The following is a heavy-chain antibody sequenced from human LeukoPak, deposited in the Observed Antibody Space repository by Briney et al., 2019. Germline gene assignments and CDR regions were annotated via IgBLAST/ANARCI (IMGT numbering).Heavy chain of an antibody. D-gene: IGHD6-6*01. J-gene: IGHJ4*02. Sequence: ASVKVSCKASGYTFTSYGISWVRQAPGQGLEWMGWISAYNGNTNYAQKIQGRVTMTTDTSTSTAYMELRSLRSDDTAVYYCARSSSIAARRVIDYWGQGTLVTVSS. CDR1: GYTFTSYG. CDR2: ISAYNGNT. V-gene: IGHV1-18*01. CDR3: ARSSSIAARRVIDY.